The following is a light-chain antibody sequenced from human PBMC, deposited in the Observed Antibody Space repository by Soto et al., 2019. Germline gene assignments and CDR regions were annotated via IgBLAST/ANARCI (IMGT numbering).Light chain of an antibody. CDR2: GAS. V-gene: IGKV3-15*01. Sequence: EIVMTQSPATLSVSPGQRATLSCRASQSVSSNLGWYQQKPGQAPRLLIHGASTRATGIPARFSGSGSGTEFTLTISSLQSEDFAFYYCEQYNDWPITFGQGTRLEIK. J-gene: IGKJ5*01. CDR3: EQYNDWPIT. CDR1: QSVSSN.